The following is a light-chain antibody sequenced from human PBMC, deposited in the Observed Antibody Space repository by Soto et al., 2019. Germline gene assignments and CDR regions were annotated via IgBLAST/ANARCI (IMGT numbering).Light chain of an antibody. J-gene: IGKJ3*01. CDR3: QQYGSSLT. V-gene: IGKV1-33*01. CDR2: DAS. CDR1: QDISNY. Sequence: DIQMTQSPSSLSASVGDRVTITCQASQDISNYLNWYQQKPGKAPKLLIYDASNLETGVPSRFSGSGSGTDFTFTISSLQPEDIAVYYCQQYGSSLTFGPGTKVDIK.